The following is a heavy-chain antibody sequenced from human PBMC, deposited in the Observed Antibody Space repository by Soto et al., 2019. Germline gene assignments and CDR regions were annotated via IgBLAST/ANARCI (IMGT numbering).Heavy chain of an antibody. CDR2: SSDRRTGNT. CDR1: GFTFSSNT. Sequence: PGGSLRLSCAAYGFTFSSNTLNWVRRAPGKGLEWVATSSDRRTGNTHYSDSVRGRFTLSRDYSRNILFLQMDSLKADDTALYYCTTWLTAHFDYWGRGTQVTVSS. J-gene: IGHJ4*02. CDR3: TTWLTAHFDY. V-gene: IGHV3-23*01. D-gene: IGHD2-21*02.